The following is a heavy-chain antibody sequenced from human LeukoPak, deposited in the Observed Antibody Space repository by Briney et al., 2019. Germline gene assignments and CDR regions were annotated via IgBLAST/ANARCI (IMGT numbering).Heavy chain of an antibody. D-gene: IGHD1-26*01. CDR1: GDSVSRNDAG. CDR3: ARGQPLVGATNFDF. Sequence: SQTLSLTCAISGDSVSRNDAGWSWIRQSPSRGLEWLGRTYYRSKWYNDYAVSVKSRITIKPDTSKNLFSLQLNYVSPEDTAVYYCARGQPLVGATNFDFWGQGTLVTVSS. V-gene: IGHV6-1*01. CDR2: TYYRSKWYN. J-gene: IGHJ4*02.